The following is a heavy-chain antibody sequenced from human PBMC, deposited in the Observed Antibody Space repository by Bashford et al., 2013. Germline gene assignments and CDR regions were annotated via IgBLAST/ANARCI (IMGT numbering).Heavy chain of an antibody. D-gene: IGHD1-14*01. Sequence: WVRQMPGKGLECMGRIDPSDSHINYSPSFQGQVTISADKSISTAYLQWSSLKASDTAMYYCARLAGPYYYYYGMDVWGQGTTVTVSS. CDR3: ARLAGPYYYYYGMDV. V-gene: IGHV5-10-1*04. CDR2: IDPSDSHI. J-gene: IGHJ6*02.